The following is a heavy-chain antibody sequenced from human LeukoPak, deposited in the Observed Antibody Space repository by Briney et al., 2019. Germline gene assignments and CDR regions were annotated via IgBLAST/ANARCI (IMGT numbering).Heavy chain of an antibody. CDR3: TTDWVAVAGFDY. CDR2: IKSKTDGGTT. CDR1: GFTFSNAW. V-gene: IGHV3-15*07. D-gene: IGHD6-19*01. Sequence: GGSLRLSCAASGFTFSNAWMNWVRQAPGKGLEWVGRIKSKTDGGTTDYAAPVKGRFTISRDDSKNTLYLQMNSLKTEVTAVYYCTTDWVAVAGFDYWGQGTLVTVSS. J-gene: IGHJ4*02.